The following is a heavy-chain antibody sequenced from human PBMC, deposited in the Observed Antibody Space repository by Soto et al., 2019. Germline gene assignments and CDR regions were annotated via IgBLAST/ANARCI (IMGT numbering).Heavy chain of an antibody. CDR1: GGSISSGGYF. J-gene: IGHJ4*02. D-gene: IGHD2-15*01. V-gene: IGHV4-31*03. Sequence: QVQLQESGPGLVKPSQTLSLTCTVSGGSISSGGYFWSWIRQHPGKGLEWIGYIYYSGNTYYNPSLKSRVTISVATSKNQFSLKLSSVTAADTAVYYCARGGGYCSGGRCYSTDYWGQGTLVTVSS. CDR2: IYYSGNT. CDR3: ARGGGYCSGGRCYSTDY.